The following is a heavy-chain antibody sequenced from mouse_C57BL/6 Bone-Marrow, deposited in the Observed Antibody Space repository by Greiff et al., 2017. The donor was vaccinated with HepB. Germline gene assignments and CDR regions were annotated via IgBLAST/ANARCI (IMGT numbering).Heavy chain of an antibody. CDR2: IYPGDGDT. CDR3: ARGALRQSEVWGFAY. Sequence: VQLQESGPELVKPGASVKISCKASGYAFSSSWMNWVKQRPGKGLEWIGRIYPGDGDTNYNGKFKGKATLTADKSSSTAYMQLSSLTSEDSAVYFCARGALRQSEVWGFAYWGQGTLVTVSA. D-gene: IGHD2-4*01. CDR1: GYAFSSSW. V-gene: IGHV1-82*01. J-gene: IGHJ3*01.